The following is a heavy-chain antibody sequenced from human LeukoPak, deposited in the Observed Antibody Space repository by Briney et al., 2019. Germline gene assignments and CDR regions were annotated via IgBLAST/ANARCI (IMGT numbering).Heavy chain of an antibody. V-gene: IGHV1-18*01. D-gene: IGHD1-26*01. J-gene: IGHJ4*02. CDR2: ISTYNDNT. CDR3: ARVVFEVGFQFDF. Sequence: GASVKVPCKASGYTFNNYGINWVRQAPGQGLEWMGWISTYNDNTNYAQKLQGRVTMTTDTSTSTAYMELRSLTSDDTAVYYCARVVFEVGFQFDFWGQGTLVTVSS. CDR1: GYTFNNYG.